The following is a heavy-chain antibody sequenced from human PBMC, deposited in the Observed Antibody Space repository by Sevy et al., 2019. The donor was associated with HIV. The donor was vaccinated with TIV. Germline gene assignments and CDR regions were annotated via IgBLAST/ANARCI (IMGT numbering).Heavy chain of an antibody. CDR2: IYYSGST. J-gene: IGHJ4*02. D-gene: IGHD6-13*01. Sequence: SETLSLTCTVSGGSISSSSYYWGWIRQPPGKGLEWIGSIYYSGSTYYNPSLKSRVTISVDTSKNQFSLKLSSVTAADTAVYYCARTRIAAAGTPGFDYWGQGTLVTVSS. V-gene: IGHV4-39*01. CDR1: GGSISSSSYY. CDR3: ARTRIAAAGTPGFDY.